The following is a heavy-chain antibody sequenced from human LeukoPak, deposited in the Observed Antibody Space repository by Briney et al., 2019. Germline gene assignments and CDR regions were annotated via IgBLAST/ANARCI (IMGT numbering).Heavy chain of an antibody. V-gene: IGHV3-74*01. CDR2: ICPDGTVT. Sequence: GGSLRLSCAASGISFSTYCMHWVRQAPGKGPMWVSRICPDGTVTNYADSVKARFSISRDNAGNTVYLQMNSLRAEDTAVYYCVRDFRSADYWGQGTLVTVSS. CDR1: GISFSTYC. J-gene: IGHJ4*02. CDR3: VRDFRSADY.